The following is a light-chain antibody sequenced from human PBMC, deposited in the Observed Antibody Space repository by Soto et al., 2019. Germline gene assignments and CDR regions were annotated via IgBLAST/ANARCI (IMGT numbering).Light chain of an antibody. J-gene: IGKJ4*01. CDR3: QQYGNSPLT. CDR2: GAS. V-gene: IGKV3-20*01. CDR1: ETVPSSY. Sequence: EIVLTQSPGTLSLSAGESATLSCRASETVPSSYPAWFQQRPSQAPRLLIYGASNRATGVPDRFSGSGSGAEFSLTINGLEPEDFAVYICQQYGNSPLTFGGGTRIEIK.